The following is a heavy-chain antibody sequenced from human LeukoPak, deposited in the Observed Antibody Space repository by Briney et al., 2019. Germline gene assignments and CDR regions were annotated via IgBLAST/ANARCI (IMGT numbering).Heavy chain of an antibody. CDR1: GGTFSSYA. CDR2: ISAYNGNT. J-gene: IGHJ6*02. Sequence: GASVKVSCKASGGTFSSYAISWVRQAPGQGLEWMGWISAYNGNTNYAQKLQGRVTMTTDTSTSTAYMELRSLRSDDTAVYYCARGYCSSTSCQMRAYYYYGMDVWGQGTTVTVSS. D-gene: IGHD2-2*01. CDR3: ARGYCSSTSCQMRAYYYYGMDV. V-gene: IGHV1-18*01.